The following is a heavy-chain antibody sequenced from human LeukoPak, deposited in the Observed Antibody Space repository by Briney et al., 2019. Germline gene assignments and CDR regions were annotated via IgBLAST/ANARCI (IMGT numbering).Heavy chain of an antibody. J-gene: IGHJ4*02. CDR1: GFTFSNYE. CDR3: VRDGGTRLKYSYGYGDY. V-gene: IGHV3-48*03. D-gene: IGHD5-18*01. CDR2: VSSSGDTI. Sequence: GGSLRLSCGASGFTFSNYEMNWVRQAPGKGLEWVSYVSSSGDTIFYADFVKGRFSISRDNAKSSLFLQMNSLRAEDTAVYYCVRDGGTRLKYSYGYGDYWGQGTLVTVSS.